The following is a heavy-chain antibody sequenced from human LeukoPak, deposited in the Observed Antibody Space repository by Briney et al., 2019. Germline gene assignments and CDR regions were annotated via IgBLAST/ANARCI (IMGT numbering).Heavy chain of an antibody. CDR1: GFTFSNYA. J-gene: IGHJ4*02. CDR3: ARDSTYYYDSGSSGPHYFDN. V-gene: IGHV3-30*01. Sequence: GGSLRLSCAASGFTFSNYAMHWVRQAPRKGLEGVSLISSCGTYEYYEDSVKGRFTISRDNSKNTLYLKLNSLRAEDTAVYYCARDSTYYYDSGSSGPHYFDNWGQGTLVTVSS. D-gene: IGHD3-10*01. CDR2: ISSCGTYE.